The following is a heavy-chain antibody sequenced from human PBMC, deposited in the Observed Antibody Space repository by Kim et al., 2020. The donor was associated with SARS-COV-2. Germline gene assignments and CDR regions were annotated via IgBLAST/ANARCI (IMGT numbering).Heavy chain of an antibody. V-gene: IGHV3-30*18. D-gene: IGHD3-9*01. CDR1: GFTFSSYG. CDR3: AKSRFNDILTGYYYFDY. J-gene: IGHJ4*02. Sequence: GGSLRLSCAASGFTFSSYGMHWVRQAPGKGLEWVAVISYDGSNKYYADSVKGRFTISRDNSKNTLYLQMNSLRAEDTAVYYCAKSRFNDILTGYYYFDYWGQGTLVTVSS. CDR2: ISYDGSNK.